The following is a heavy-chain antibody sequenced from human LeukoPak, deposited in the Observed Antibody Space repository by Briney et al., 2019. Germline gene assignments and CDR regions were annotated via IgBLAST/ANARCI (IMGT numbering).Heavy chain of an antibody. CDR3: ARKATDRSTLSAKKGYFDF. D-gene: IGHD2/OR15-2a*01. CDR2: ISSSSSYI. Sequence: GGSLRLSCAASGFTFSSYSMNWVRQAPGKGLEWVSSISSSSSYIYYADSVKGRFTISRDNAEHSLYLQLDSLRAEDTAVYYCARKATDRSTLSAKKGYFDFWGQGTLVTVSS. J-gene: IGHJ4*02. CDR1: GFTFSSYS. V-gene: IGHV3-21*01.